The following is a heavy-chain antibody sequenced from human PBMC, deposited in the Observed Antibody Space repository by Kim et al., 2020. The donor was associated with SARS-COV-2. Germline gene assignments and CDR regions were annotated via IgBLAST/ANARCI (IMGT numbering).Heavy chain of an antibody. CDR1: GGSISSNY. J-gene: IGHJ6*01. CDR3: LGRDASLSYGVDV. D-gene: IGHD2-21*02. V-gene: IGHV4-59*12. CDR2: ICYYGNS. Sequence: SETLSLTCTVSGGSISSNYWCWVRQPPGQGLGWVGFICYYGNSNSYSNLTRRIPISISTYTTKIHFALRPGTAAAAATAFCYGLGRDASLSYGVDVW.